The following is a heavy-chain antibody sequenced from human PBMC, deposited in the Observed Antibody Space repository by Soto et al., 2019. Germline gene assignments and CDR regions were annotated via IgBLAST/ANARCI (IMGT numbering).Heavy chain of an antibody. CDR1: GYSFTRYW. J-gene: IGHJ3*02. D-gene: IGHD5-12*01. Sequence: PGESLKISCKGSGYSFTRYWISWVRQMPGKGLEWMGRIDPSDSYTNYSPSFQGHVTISADKSISTAYLQWSSLKASDTAMYYCARKVMAARWADAFDIWGQGTMVTVSS. CDR2: IDPSDSYT. CDR3: ARKVMAARWADAFDI. V-gene: IGHV5-10-1*01.